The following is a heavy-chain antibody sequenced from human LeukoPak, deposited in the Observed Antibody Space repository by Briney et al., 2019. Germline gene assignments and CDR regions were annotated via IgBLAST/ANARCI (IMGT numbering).Heavy chain of an antibody. Sequence: PGGSLRLSCAASGFTFDDYTMHWVRQAPGKGLEWVSLISWDGGSTYYADSVKGRFTISRDNSKNSLYLQMNSLRTEDTALYYCAKGIAARPSSFDYWGQGTLVTVSS. J-gene: IGHJ4*02. D-gene: IGHD6-6*01. CDR3: AKGIAARPSSFDY. V-gene: IGHV3-43*01. CDR2: ISWDGGST. CDR1: GFTFDDYT.